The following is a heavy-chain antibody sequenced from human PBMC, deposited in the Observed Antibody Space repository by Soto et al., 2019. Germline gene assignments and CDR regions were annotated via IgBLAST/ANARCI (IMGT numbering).Heavy chain of an antibody. V-gene: IGHV4-59*01. J-gene: IGHJ4*02. Sequence: PSETLSLTCTVSGASISSYYWNWIRQPPGKGLEWIGYIHYSGSTDHHPSLKSRVTISVGTSRNQFSLKLSSVTAADTAVYYCVRDTRSYDSSGYFYFDYWGQGALVTVSS. D-gene: IGHD3-22*01. CDR3: VRDTRSYDSSGYFYFDY. CDR2: IHYSGST. CDR1: GASISSYY.